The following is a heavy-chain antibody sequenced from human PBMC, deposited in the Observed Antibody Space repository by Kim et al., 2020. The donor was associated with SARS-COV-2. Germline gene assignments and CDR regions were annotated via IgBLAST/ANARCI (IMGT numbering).Heavy chain of an antibody. J-gene: IGHJ6*02. D-gene: IGHD6-13*01. Sequence: SETLSLTCTVSGGSISSYYWSWIRQPAGKGLEWIGRIYTSGSTNYNPSLKSRVTMSVDTSKNQFSLKLSSVTAADTAVYYCARDKGRIRNSKPIYYYYYGMDVWGQGTTVTVSS. V-gene: IGHV4-4*07. CDR2: IYTSGST. CDR1: GGSISSYY. CDR3: ARDKGRIRNSKPIYYYYYGMDV.